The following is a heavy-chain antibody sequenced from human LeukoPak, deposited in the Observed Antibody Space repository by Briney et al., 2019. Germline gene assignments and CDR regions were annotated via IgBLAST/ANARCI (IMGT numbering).Heavy chain of an antibody. J-gene: IGHJ5*01. CDR3: ATGYPDSLRSPLDS. Sequence: AGGSLRLSCAASGLTFNNYALTWIRQAPGKGLEWVSSISGRGGNTYYADSVKGRFTISRDDSKNTLFLQMNSLRAEDTAVYYCATGYPDSLRSPLDSWGQGTLVTVSS. CDR2: ISGRGGNT. D-gene: IGHD3-22*01. V-gene: IGHV3-23*01. CDR1: GLTFNNYA.